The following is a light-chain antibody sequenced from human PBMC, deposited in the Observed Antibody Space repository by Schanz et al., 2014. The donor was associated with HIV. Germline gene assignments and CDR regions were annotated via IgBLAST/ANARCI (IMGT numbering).Light chain of an antibody. J-gene: IGKJ2*01. CDR3: QQYGSSPYS. V-gene: IGKV3-20*01. Sequence: EIVLTQYPGTLSLSPGERATLSCRASHTVSGDYLAWYQQRPGQAPSHLMYGASNRATDVPDRFSGSGSGTDFPLVISRLEPEDFAVYFCQQYGSSPYSFGQGTKLEIK. CDR1: HTVSGDY. CDR2: GAS.